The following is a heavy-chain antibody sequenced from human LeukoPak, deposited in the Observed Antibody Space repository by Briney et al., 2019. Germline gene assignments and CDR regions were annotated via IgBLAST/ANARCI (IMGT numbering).Heavy chain of an antibody. CDR1: GYNFASYW. D-gene: IGHD5-12*01. J-gene: IGHJ5*02. CDR2: IYPGDSDT. V-gene: IGHV5-51*01. Sequence: GESLKISCTGSGYNFASYWIGWVRQMPGKGLEWMGIIYPGDSDTKYSPSFQGQVTISADKSISTAYLQWSSLKASDTAMYYCARRRVATGNWFDPWGQGTLVTVSS. CDR3: ARRRVATGNWFDP.